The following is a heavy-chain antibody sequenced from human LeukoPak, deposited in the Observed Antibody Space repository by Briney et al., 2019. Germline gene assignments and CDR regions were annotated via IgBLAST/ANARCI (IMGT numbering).Heavy chain of an antibody. CDR3: ARMDKWEDDAFDI. CDR2: ISGSGGST. D-gene: IGHD1-26*01. J-gene: IGHJ3*02. V-gene: IGHV3-23*01. CDR1: GFTFSSYA. Sequence: QPGGSLRLSCAASGFTFSSYAMSWVRQAPGKGLEWVSAISGSGGSTYYADSVKGRFTISRDNSKNTLFLQMNSLRAEDTAVYYCARMDKWEDDAFDIWGQGTMVTVSS.